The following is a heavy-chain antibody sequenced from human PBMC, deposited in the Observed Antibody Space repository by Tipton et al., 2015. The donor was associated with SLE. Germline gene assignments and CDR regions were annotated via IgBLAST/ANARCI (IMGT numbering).Heavy chain of an antibody. CDR1: GFSFSSYA. CDR3: AKFVWNRPGRSFDV. D-gene: IGHD1-1*01. CDR2: IYSGGET. V-gene: IGHV3-23*03. Sequence: SLRLSCVASGFSFSSYAMSWVRQAPGKGLEWVSVIYSGGETYYGDPVKGRFTIARDNSINMLYLQMNSLRAEDTAVYYCAKFVWNRPGRSFDVWGQGTMVTVSS. J-gene: IGHJ3*01.